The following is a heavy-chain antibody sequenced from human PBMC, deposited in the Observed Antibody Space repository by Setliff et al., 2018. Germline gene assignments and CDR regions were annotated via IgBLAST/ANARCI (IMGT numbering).Heavy chain of an antibody. V-gene: IGHV4-59*08. Sequence: SETLSLTCSVSGGSISPYYWIWIRQSPGKGLEWIGYIYYSGSTYYNPSVKSRVTISLDTSKNHFSLKLDSVTAADTALYYCARSPSSGAYWNPRPFYSDYWARGTLVTVSS. CDR1: GGSISPYY. J-gene: IGHJ4*02. D-gene: IGHD1-26*01. CDR2: IYYSGST. CDR3: ARSPSSGAYWNPRPFYSDY.